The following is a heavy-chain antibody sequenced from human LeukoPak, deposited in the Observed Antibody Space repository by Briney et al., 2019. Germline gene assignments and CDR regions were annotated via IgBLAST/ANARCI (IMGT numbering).Heavy chain of an antibody. Sequence: GGSLRLSCAVSGITLSNYGMSWVRQAPGKGLEWVAHINQDGSDKYYVDSVKGRFTISRDNAKNSLYVQMNSLRAEDTAVYYCARVGPWGHFWDSWGQGTLGTVSS. CDR1: GITLSNYG. CDR2: INQDGSDK. V-gene: IGHV3-7*01. J-gene: IGHJ4*02. CDR3: ARVGPWGHFWDS. D-gene: IGHD3-3*02.